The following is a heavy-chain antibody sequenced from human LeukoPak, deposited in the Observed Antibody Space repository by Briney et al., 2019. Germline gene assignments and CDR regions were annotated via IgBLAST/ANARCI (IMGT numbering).Heavy chain of an antibody. J-gene: IGHJ4*02. CDR3: ARDANPFTMIRGVFDY. Sequence: SVKVSCKASGGTFSSYAISWVRQAPGQGLEWMGGIIPIFGTANYAQKFQGRVAITADESTSTAYMELSSLRSEDTAVYYCARDANPFTMIRGVFDYWGQGTLVTVSS. CDR1: GGTFSSYA. V-gene: IGHV1-69*01. D-gene: IGHD3-10*01. CDR2: IIPIFGTA.